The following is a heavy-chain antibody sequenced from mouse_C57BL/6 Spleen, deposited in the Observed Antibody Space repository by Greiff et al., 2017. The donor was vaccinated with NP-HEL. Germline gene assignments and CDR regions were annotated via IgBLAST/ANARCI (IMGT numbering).Heavy chain of an antibody. Sequence: VQLQQSGPELVKPGASVKISCKASGYAFSSSWMNWVKQRPGKGLEWIGRIYPGDGDTNYNGKFKGKATLTADKSSSTAYMQLSSLTSEDSAVYFWARGGYGNYVEYFNYWGQGTTLTVSS. CDR2: IYPGDGDT. J-gene: IGHJ2*01. D-gene: IGHD2-10*02. V-gene: IGHV1-82*01. CDR1: GYAFSSSW. CDR3: ARGGYGNYVEYFNY.